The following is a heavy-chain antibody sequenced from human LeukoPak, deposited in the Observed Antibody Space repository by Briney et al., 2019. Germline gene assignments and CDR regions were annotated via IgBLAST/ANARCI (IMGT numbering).Heavy chain of an antibody. Sequence: GASVKVSCKASGYTFTSYGISWVRQAPGQGLEWMGWISANNGDTDYPPKLQDRVIMTTDTYTSTAYMELRSLRSDDTAMYYCARESHETREDYWGQGTLVTVSS. V-gene: IGHV1-18*01. CDR1: GYTFTSYG. CDR2: ISANNGDT. J-gene: IGHJ4*02. D-gene: IGHD1-1*01. CDR3: ARESHETREDY.